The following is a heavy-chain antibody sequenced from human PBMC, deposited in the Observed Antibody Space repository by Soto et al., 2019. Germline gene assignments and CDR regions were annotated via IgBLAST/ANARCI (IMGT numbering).Heavy chain of an antibody. V-gene: IGHV4-59*01. CDR1: GGSISSYY. J-gene: IGHJ6*03. D-gene: IGHD3-10*01. CDR3: ARFGEFYDTYYYYYYMDV. Sequence: SETLSLTCTVSGGSISSYYWSWIRQPPGKGLEWIGYIYYSGSTNYNPSLKSRVTISVDTSKNQFSLKLSSVTAADTAVYYCARFGEFYDTYYYYYYMDVWGKGTTVTVSS. CDR2: IYYSGST.